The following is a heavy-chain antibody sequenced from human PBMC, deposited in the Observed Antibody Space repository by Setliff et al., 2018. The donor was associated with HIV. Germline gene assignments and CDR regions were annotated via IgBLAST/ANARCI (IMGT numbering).Heavy chain of an antibody. J-gene: IGHJ5*02. CDR2: IFYSGST. Sequence: SETLSLTCNVAGGAISSSSYYWFWIRQPPGKGLEWIGSIFYSGSTYSNPSLKSRLTISVDTSKTQFSLKLRSVTAADTAVYYCARDIQAAGTGWFDPWGQGTLVTVSS. V-gene: IGHV4-39*02. CDR3: ARDIQAAGTGWFDP. D-gene: IGHD6-13*01. CDR1: GGAISSSSYY.